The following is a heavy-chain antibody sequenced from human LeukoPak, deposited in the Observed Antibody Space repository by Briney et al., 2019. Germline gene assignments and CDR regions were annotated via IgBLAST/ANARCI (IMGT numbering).Heavy chain of an antibody. Sequence: GGSLRLSCAASGFTFSSYWMSWVRQAPGKGLEWVANIHQDVSEKYYVDSVKGRFTISRENAKNSLYLQMNSLRGEDTAVYYCAKYGSGSNFDYWGQGILVTVSS. D-gene: IGHD3-10*01. CDR1: GFTFSSYW. J-gene: IGHJ4*02. CDR3: AKYGSGSNFDY. CDR2: IHQDVSEK. V-gene: IGHV3-7*02.